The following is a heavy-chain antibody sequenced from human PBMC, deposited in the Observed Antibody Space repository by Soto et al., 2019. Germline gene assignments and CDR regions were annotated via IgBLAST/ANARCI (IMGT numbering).Heavy chain of an antibody. D-gene: IGHD6-13*01. J-gene: IGHJ6*02. CDR2: IYYSGST. CDR1: GGSINSYY. Sequence: PSETLSLTCTVSGGSINSYYWSWIRQPPGKGLEWIGYIYYSGSTNYNPSLKSRVTISVDTSKNQFSLKLSSVTAADTAVYYCARDQGIAAAGTETQRSLDVWGQGTTVTVSS. V-gene: IGHV4-59*01. CDR3: ARDQGIAAAGTETQRSLDV.